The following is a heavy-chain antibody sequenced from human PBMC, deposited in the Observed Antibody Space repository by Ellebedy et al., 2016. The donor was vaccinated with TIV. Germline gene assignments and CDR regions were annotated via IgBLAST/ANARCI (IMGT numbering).Heavy chain of an antibody. Sequence: GGSLRLSXAASGFTFSSYAMSWVRQAPGKGLEWVSAISGSVTSTYSADSVKGRFTISRDNSKNTLYLQMNSLRAEDTAVYHCAKGPTTRYYYMDVWGKGTTVTVSS. CDR3: AKGPTTRYYYMDV. D-gene: IGHD1-26*01. V-gene: IGHV3-23*01. CDR1: GFTFSSYA. CDR2: ISGSVTST. J-gene: IGHJ6*03.